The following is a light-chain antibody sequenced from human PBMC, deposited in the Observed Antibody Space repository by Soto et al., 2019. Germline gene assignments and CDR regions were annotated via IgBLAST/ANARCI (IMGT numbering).Light chain of an antibody. CDR2: GNN. V-gene: IGLV1-44*01. CDR3: AAWDDSLNGSYV. J-gene: IGLJ1*01. CDR1: TSHIGGNT. Sequence: QSVLTQPPSASGTPGQRVTISCSGSTSHIGGNTVDWYQQLPGTAPKLPIYGNNQRPSGVPDRFSGSKSGTSASLAISGLQSDDEADYYCAAWDDSLNGSYVFGTGTKVTAL.